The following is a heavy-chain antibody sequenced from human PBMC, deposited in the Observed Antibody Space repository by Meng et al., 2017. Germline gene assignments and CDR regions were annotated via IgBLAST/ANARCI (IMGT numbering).Heavy chain of an antibody. CDR2: IIPIFGTA. D-gene: IGHD7-27*01. Sequence: QGQLGQAGAGVKRPGSSVKVACKASGGTFSSYAISWVRQAPGQGLEWMGGIIPIFGTANYAQKFQGRVTITADKSTSTAYMELSSLRSEDTAVYYCASGPPGWIDPWGQGTLVTVSS. V-gene: IGHV1-69*06. CDR1: GGTFSSYA. CDR3: ASGPPGWIDP. J-gene: IGHJ5*02.